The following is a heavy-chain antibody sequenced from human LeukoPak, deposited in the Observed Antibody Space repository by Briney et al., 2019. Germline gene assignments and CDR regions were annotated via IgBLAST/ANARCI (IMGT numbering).Heavy chain of an antibody. CDR3: ARGSIVGATPYFDY. Sequence: SETLSLTCTVSGGSIISYYWSWIRQPPGKGLEWIGYVCYSGSTKYDPSLKSRVTISVDTSKNQFSLKLISVTTADTAVYYCARGSIVGATPYFDYWGQGTLVTVSS. J-gene: IGHJ4*02. CDR2: VCYSGST. D-gene: IGHD1-26*01. V-gene: IGHV4-59*01. CDR1: GGSIISYY.